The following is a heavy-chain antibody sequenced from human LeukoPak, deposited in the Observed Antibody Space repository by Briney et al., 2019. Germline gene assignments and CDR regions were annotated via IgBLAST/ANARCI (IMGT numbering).Heavy chain of an antibody. J-gene: IGHJ3*02. CDR2: ISGSGGST. V-gene: IGHV3-23*01. CDR1: GFTFSSYA. CDR3: AKRFLGYYDSSGYVTDAFDI. Sequence: PGGSLRLSCAASGFTFSSYAMSWVRQAPGKGLEWVSAISGSGGSTYYADSAKGRFTVSRDNSKNTLYLQMNSLRAEDTAVYYCAKRFLGYYDSSGYVTDAFDIWGQGTMVTVSS. D-gene: IGHD3-22*01.